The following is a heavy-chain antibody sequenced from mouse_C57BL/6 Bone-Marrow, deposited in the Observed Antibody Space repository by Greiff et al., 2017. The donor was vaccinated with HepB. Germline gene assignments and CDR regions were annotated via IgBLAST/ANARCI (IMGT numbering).Heavy chain of an antibody. J-gene: IGHJ4*01. Sequence: VQLQQSGAELVRPGASVKLSCKASGYTFTDYYINWVKQRPGQGLEWIARIYPGSGNTYYNEKFKGKATLTAEQSSSTAYMQLSSLTSEDSAVYFCAPGYAMDYWGQGTSVTVSS. CDR3: APGYAMDY. V-gene: IGHV1-76*01. CDR2: IYPGSGNT. CDR1: GYTFTDYY.